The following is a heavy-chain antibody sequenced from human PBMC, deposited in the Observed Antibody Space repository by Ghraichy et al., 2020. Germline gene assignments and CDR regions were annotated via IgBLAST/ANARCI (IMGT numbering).Heavy chain of an antibody. CDR2: IHYTGTT. CDR1: GGSINFYY. V-gene: IGHV4-59*12. J-gene: IGHJ3*02. D-gene: IGHD6-19*01. CDR3: ARLSSTYAFDT. Sequence: SETLSLTCTVSGGSINFYYWSWMRQAPGKGLEWIAFIHYTGTTNYEPSLESRVTLSVDMSKNKFSLKLRSVTVADTAVYYCARLSSTYAFDTWGQGTTVTVSS.